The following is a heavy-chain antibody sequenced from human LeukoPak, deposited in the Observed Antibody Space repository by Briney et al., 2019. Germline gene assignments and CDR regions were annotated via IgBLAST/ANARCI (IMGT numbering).Heavy chain of an antibody. D-gene: IGHD3-10*01. CDR2: IYSDNT. Sequence: GGSLRLSCTVSGFTVSSNSMSWVRQAPGKGLEWVSFIYSDNTHYSDSVKGRFTISRDNSKNTLYLQMNSLRAEDTAVYYCAKDWFGELYDAFDIWGQGTMVTVSS. V-gene: IGHV3-53*01. J-gene: IGHJ3*02. CDR3: AKDWFGELYDAFDI. CDR1: GFTVSSNS.